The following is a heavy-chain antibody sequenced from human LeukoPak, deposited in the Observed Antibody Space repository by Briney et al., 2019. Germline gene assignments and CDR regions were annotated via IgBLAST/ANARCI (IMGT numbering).Heavy chain of an antibody. J-gene: IGHJ4*02. V-gene: IGHV3-21*06. CDR2: IGPTGSDR. CDR1: GLTFSTSG. D-gene: IGHD1-14*01. CDR3: ATETNGRHYDY. Sequence: GGSLRLSCTASGLTFSTSGFNWVRQAPGKGLEWVASIGPTGSDRYHAGSIEGRFTISRDNANNFLYLQMNSLRAEDTAVYYCATETNGRHYDYWGQGTLLTVSS.